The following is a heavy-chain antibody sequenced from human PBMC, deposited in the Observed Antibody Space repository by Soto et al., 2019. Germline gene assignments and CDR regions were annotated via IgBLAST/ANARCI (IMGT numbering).Heavy chain of an antibody. CDR1: SGSISTYY. CDR2: IYYTGST. V-gene: IGHV4-59*01. D-gene: IGHD7-27*01. Sequence: QVQLQESGPGLVKPSETLSLTCTVSSGSISTYYWSWIRQPPGKGLEWIGYIYYTGSTNYNPSLKARVAISMDTSKNQVSLNLSSVKAADTDVYYCAGDTNWAYFDFWGLGTLVTVSS. J-gene: IGHJ4*02. CDR3: AGDTNWAYFDF.